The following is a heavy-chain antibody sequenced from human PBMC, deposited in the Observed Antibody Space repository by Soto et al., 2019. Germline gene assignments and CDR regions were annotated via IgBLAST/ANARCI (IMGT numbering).Heavy chain of an antibody. CDR3: ARGDSVGETFHY. V-gene: IGHV4-59*08. D-gene: IGHD2-21*02. Sequence: SETLSLTCTVSGGSISSYYWSWIRQPPGKGLEWIGYIYYSGSTNYNPSLKSRVTISVDTSKNQFSLKLSSVTAADTAVYYCARGDSVGETFHYWGQGTLVTVSS. CDR1: GGSISSYY. J-gene: IGHJ4*02. CDR2: IYYSGST.